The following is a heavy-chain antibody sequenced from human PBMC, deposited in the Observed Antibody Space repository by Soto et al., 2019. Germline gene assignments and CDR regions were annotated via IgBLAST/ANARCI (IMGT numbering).Heavy chain of an antibody. V-gene: IGHV3-23*01. CDR2: ISGSGGST. D-gene: IGHD1-26*01. Sequence: GGSLRLSCAASGFTFSSYAMSWVRQAPGKGLEWVSAISGSGGSTYYADSVKGRFTISRNNSKNTLYLQMNSLRAEDTAVYYCAKDQWELPTYFDYWGQGTLVTVSS. CDR3: AKDQWELPTYFDY. CDR1: GFTFSSYA. J-gene: IGHJ4*02.